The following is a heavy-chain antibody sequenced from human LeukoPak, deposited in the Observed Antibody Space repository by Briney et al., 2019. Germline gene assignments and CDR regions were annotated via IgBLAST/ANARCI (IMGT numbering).Heavy chain of an antibody. J-gene: IGHJ5*02. Sequence: PGGSLRLSCAASGFTVSSNYMSWVRQAPGKGLEWVSGISDRGDSTYYPDSVKGRFTISRDNSKNTLHLQMNSLRAEDTAVYYCAKSPYGSGAHWFDPWGQGTLVTVSS. CDR1: GFTVSSNY. D-gene: IGHD3-10*01. CDR3: AKSPYGSGAHWFDP. CDR2: ISDRGDST. V-gene: IGHV3-23*01.